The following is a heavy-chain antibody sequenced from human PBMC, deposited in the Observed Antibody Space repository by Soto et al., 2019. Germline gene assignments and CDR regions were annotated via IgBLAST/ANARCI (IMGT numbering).Heavy chain of an antibody. CDR3: ARDRNAAGSDY. CDR1: GFTFSDFY. J-gene: IGHJ4*02. Sequence: QVQLVESGGGLVKPGGSLRLSCAASGFTFSDFYMSWIRQAPGNGLEWISYISSGSTHIFYADSVNGRFTVSRDNAKNSVYLQMDSLRAEDTAVYYCARDRNAAGSDYWGQGTLVTVSS. V-gene: IGHV3-11*01. CDR2: ISSGSTHI. D-gene: IGHD1-1*01.